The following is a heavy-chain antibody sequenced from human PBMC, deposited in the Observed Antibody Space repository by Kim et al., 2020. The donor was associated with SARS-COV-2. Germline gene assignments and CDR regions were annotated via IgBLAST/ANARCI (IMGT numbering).Heavy chain of an antibody. CDR3: ARGGSRGPFDY. V-gene: IGHV4-34*01. CDR2: T. Sequence: TNDNPSLKSRVTISVDTSKNQFSLTLSSVTAAATAVYYCARGGSRGPFDYWGQGTLVTVAS. J-gene: IGHJ4*02. D-gene: IGHD2-15*01.